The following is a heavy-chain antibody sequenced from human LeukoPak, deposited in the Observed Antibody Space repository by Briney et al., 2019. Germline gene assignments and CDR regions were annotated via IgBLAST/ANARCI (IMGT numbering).Heavy chain of an antibody. CDR3: ARAEDDYGGNPLIGQ. CDR1: GFTFSSYS. CDR2: ISSSSSYI. V-gene: IGHV3-21*01. J-gene: IGHJ4*02. Sequence: PGGSLRLSCAASGFTFSSYSMNWVRQAPGKGLEWVSSISSSSSYIYYADSVKGRFTISRDNAKNSLYLQMNSLRAEDTAVYYCARAEDDYGGNPLIGQWGQGTLVTVSS. D-gene: IGHD4-23*01.